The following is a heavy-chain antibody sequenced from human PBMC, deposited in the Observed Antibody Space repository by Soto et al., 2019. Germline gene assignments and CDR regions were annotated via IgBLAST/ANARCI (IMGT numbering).Heavy chain of an antibody. CDR1: GFTFRSFG. V-gene: IGHV3-30*18. D-gene: IGHD6-13*01. CDR3: AKDVGQQLVLNYGMDV. CDR2: VPYEGNDK. Sequence: QVQLVESGGGVTQPGRSLTLSCGSSGFTFRSFGLYWVRQAPGKGLEWVAVVPYEGNDKSYADSVKGRFTVSRDNAKNMLYLQMNSLRGEDTAVYYCAKDVGQQLVLNYGMDVWGQGTTVTVSS. J-gene: IGHJ6*02.